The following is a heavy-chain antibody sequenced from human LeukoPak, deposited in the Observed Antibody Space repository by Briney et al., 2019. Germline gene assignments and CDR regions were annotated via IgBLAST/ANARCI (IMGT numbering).Heavy chain of an antibody. CDR3: AKDWGYSSSQGYYFDY. CDR1: GFTFSSYA. CDR2: ISGSGVAT. D-gene: IGHD6-13*01. J-gene: IGHJ4*02. V-gene: IGHV3-23*01. Sequence: PGGSPRLSCAASGFTFSSYAVSWVRQAPGKGLEWVSSISGSGVATYSADSVKGRFTISRDNSKNTLYLQMSSLRAEDTAVYYCAKDWGYSSSQGYYFDYWGQGTLVTVSS.